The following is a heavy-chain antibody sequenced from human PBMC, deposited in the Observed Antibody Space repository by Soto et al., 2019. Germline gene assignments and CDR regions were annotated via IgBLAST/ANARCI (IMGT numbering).Heavy chain of an antibody. CDR1: GYPFTPYG. D-gene: IGHD6-13*01. J-gene: IGHJ4*01. CDR2: ISVSNGYT. V-gene: IGHV1-18*01. Sequence: ASVKVSCNSSGYPFTPYGINWVRQAPGQVLEWMGWISVSNGYTNYAQNLQGRVTMTADTSTNVAYMELRSLRSDDTAAYYCTRENAAAASPTLDYWGHGTLVTVSS. CDR3: TRENAAAASPTLDY.